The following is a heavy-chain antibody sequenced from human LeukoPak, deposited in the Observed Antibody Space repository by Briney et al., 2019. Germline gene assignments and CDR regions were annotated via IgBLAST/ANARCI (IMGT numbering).Heavy chain of an antibody. Sequence: GGSLRLSCAASGFTFSRYSMNWVRQAPGKGLEWVSSISSSSSYRYYADSVKGRLTISRDNSKNTLFLQFNSLRADDTAVYYCAKGRGTTVTAAANYWGQGTLVTVSS. J-gene: IGHJ4*02. D-gene: IGHD4-17*01. V-gene: IGHV3-21*04. CDR1: GFTFSRYS. CDR3: AKGRGTTVTAAANY. CDR2: ISSSSSYR.